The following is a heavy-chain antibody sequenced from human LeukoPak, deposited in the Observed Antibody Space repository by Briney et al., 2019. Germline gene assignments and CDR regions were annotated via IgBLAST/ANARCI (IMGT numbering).Heavy chain of an antibody. V-gene: IGHV3-74*01. CDR2: INSDGSST. Sequence: GGSLRLSCAASGFTFSSYWMHWVRQAPGKGLVWVSRINSDGSSTSYADSVKGRFTTSRDNAKNTLYLQMNSLRAEDTAVYYCARDTYGDYDAFDIWGQGTMVTVSS. D-gene: IGHD4-17*01. J-gene: IGHJ3*02. CDR3: ARDTYGDYDAFDI. CDR1: GFTFSSYW.